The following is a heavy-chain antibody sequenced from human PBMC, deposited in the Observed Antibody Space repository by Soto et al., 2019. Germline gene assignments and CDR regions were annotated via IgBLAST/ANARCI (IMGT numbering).Heavy chain of an antibody. V-gene: IGHV1-69*13. CDR1: GGTFSSYA. Sequence: SVKVSCKASGGTFSSYAISWVRQAPGQGLEWMGGIIPIFGTANYAQKFQGRVTITADESTSTAYMELSSLRSEDTAVYYCARYPEYYYDSSGSTNWFDPWGQG. D-gene: IGHD3-22*01. CDR3: ARYPEYYYDSSGSTNWFDP. CDR2: IIPIFGTA. J-gene: IGHJ5*02.